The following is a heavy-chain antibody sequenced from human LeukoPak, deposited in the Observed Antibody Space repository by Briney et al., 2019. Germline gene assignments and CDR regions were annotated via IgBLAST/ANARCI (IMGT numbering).Heavy chain of an antibody. CDR2: IYYTGGT. CDR1: GGSISSYY. J-gene: IGHJ3*02. V-gene: IGHV4-59*01. Sequence: PSETLSLTCTVSGGSISSYYWSWIRQPPGKGLEWIGYIYYTGGTNYNPYLKSRVTISLDTSKNQFSLRLTSVTAADTAVYYCATNRPVGGTYWGSFDIWGQGTLVTVSS. D-gene: IGHD1-26*01. CDR3: ATNRPVGGTYWGSFDI.